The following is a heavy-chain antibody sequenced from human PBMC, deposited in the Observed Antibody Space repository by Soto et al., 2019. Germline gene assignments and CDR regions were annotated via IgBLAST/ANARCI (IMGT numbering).Heavy chain of an antibody. D-gene: IGHD2-21*02. Sequence: QVQLVQSGAEEKKPGASVKVSCKASGYTFTSYAMHWVRQAPGQRLEWMGWINAGNGNTKYSQKFQGRVTITRDTSASRADMELSSLRCEDTAVYYCARSIVVVTALDYWGQGTLVTVSS. CDR3: ARSIVVVTALDY. V-gene: IGHV1-3*05. J-gene: IGHJ4*02. CDR2: INAGNGNT. CDR1: GYTFTSYA.